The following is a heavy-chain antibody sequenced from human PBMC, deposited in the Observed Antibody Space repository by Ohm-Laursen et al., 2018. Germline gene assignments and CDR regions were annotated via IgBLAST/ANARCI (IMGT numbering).Heavy chain of an antibody. V-gene: IGHV1-2*02. J-gene: IGHJ5*02. CDR2: IKSNSGDT. CDR3: ARGYLKEVIISNRYNRFDP. CDR1: GYTFTGYY. D-gene: IGHD3-22*01. Sequence: SVKVSCKASGYTFTGYYLHWVRQAPGQGLEWMGWIKSNSGDTKYAQKFEGRVTMTRDTSIGTAYMELTRLTSDDTAVYYCARGYLKEVIISNRYNRFDPWGQGTLVTVSS.